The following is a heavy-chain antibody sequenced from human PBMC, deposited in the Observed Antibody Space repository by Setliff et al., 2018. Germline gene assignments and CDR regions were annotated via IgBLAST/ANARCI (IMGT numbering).Heavy chain of an antibody. D-gene: IGHD3-9*01. J-gene: IGHJ4*02. V-gene: IGHV1-69*05. Sequence: GGPVKVSCKASGGTLTTFTTYSLIWVRQAPGQGLEWMGGIIPIFGTANYAQKFQGRVTITTDESTSTAYMELSSLRSEDTAVYYCARGAVRYFDWLLPTLDYWGQGTLVTVSS. CDR1: GGTLTTFTTYS. CDR2: IIPIFGTA. CDR3: ARGAVRYFDWLLPTLDY.